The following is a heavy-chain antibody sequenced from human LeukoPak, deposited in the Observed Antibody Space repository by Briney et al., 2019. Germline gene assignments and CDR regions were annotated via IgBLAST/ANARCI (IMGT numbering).Heavy chain of an antibody. J-gene: IGHJ5*02. CDR2: IYYSGST. CDR1: GGSISSYY. CDR3: ARLSIDFWSGYYTYWFDP. D-gene: IGHD3-3*01. V-gene: IGHV4-59*01. Sequence: SETLSLTCTVSGGSISSYYWNWIRQPPGKGLEWIGYIYYSGSTNYNPSLKSRVTISVDTSKNQFSLKLSSVTAADTAVYYCARLSIDFWSGYYTYWFDPWGQGTLVTVSS.